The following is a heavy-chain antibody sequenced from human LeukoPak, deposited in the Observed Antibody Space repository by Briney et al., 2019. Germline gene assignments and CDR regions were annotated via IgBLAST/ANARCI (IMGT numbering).Heavy chain of an antibody. J-gene: IGHJ4*02. Sequence: SVTLSLTCTVSGDSIRSNSYYCGWIRQPPGKGLEWIGNIYFGGNTYYSASLKSRVTISFDPSKNQFSLKLTSVTAADMAVYYCARQGGGSVSCFGSWGQGTLVTVSS. V-gene: IGHV4-39*01. CDR3: ARQGGGSVSCFGS. CDR1: GDSIRSNSYY. D-gene: IGHD3-10*01. CDR2: IYFGGNT.